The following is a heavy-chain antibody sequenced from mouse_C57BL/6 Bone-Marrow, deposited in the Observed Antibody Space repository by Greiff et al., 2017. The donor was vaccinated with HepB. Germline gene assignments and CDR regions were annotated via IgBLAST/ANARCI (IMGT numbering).Heavy chain of an antibody. J-gene: IGHJ3*01. CDR2: IDPSDSYT. D-gene: IGHD1-1*01. V-gene: IGHV1-59*01. Sequence: QVQLQQPGAELVRPGPSVKLSCKASGYTFTSYWMHWVKQRPGQGLEWIGVIDPSDSYTNYNQKFKGKATLTVDTSSSTAYMQLSSLTSEDSAVYYCAKGYYGSSSWFAYWGQGTLVTVSA. CDR1: GYTFTSYW. CDR3: AKGYYGSSSWFAY.